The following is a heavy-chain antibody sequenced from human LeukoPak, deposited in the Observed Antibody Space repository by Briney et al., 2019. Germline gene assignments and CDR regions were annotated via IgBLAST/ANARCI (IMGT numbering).Heavy chain of an antibody. Sequence: SVKVSFKASGGIFSCYAFSWVRQAPGQGLEWMGVIISIFGTANYGQNLQDRVTMNRQFSTSTVYTELRSLRSDDTAVYYGASVENLAYNTKYSFAHRGQGTLIT. V-gene: IGHV1-69*05. CDR2: IISIFGTA. CDR1: GGIFSCYA. D-gene: IGHD2/OR15-2a*01. CDR3: ASVENLAYNTKYSFAH. J-gene: IGHJ4*02.